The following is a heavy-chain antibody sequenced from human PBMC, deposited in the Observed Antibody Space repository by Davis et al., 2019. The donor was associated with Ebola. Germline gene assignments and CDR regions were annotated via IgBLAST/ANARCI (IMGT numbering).Heavy chain of an antibody. J-gene: IGHJ4*02. V-gene: IGHV1-18*01. D-gene: IGHD3-10*01. CDR1: GYTFTSYG. CDR2: ISAYNGNT. CDR3: ARDPYYGSGSYVDY. Sequence: ASVKVSCKASGYTFTSYGTSWVRQAPRQGLEWMGWISAYNGNTNYAQKPQGRVTMTTDTSTSTAYMELRSLRSDDTAVYYCARDPYYGSGSYVDYWGQGTLVTVSS.